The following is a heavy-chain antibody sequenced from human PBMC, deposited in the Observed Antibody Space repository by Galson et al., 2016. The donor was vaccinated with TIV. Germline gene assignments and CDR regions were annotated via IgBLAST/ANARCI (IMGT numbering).Heavy chain of an antibody. CDR2: MYYSGST. CDR1: GGSINPYY. J-gene: IGHJ4*02. Sequence: SETLSLTCSVSGGSINPYYWGWIRQPPGKGLEWIANMYYSGSTNYNPSLKSRVTISLDTSKNQVSLKLNSVTAADTAVYYCVRNSYDWNSVGYYFDYWGQGALVTVSS. D-gene: IGHD1-7*01. V-gene: IGHV4-59*01. CDR3: VRNSYDWNSVGYYFDY.